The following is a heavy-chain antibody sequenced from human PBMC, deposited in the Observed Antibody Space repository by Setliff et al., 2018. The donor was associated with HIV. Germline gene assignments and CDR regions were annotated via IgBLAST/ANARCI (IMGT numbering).Heavy chain of an antibody. CDR3: ARAGVVAATPTHTEY. CDR2: ISGLGGGTI. J-gene: IGHJ4*02. D-gene: IGHD2-15*01. CDR1: GFTFSDYY. Sequence: PGGSLRLSCAASGFTFSDYYMSWIRQAPGKGLEWVSYISGLGGGTIYYADSVRGRFTISRDDAEKSVYLQMNSLRAEDTAVYYCARAGVVAATPTHTEYWGQGTLVTVSS. V-gene: IGHV3-11*04.